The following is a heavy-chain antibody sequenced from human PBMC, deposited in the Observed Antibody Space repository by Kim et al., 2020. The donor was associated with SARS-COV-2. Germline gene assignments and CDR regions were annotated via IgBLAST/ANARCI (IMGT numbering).Heavy chain of an antibody. CDR2: ITPDGSTK. CDR3: ARDPAYGTLDY. V-gene: IGHV3-7*03. D-gene: IGHD2-21*01. J-gene: IGHJ4*02. Sequence: GGSLRLSCAASGFTFSTSYMTWVRRAPGKGLEWVADITPDGSTKGYVDSVKGRFTISRDNFKNSLYLEMNSLRAEDTAVYYCARDPAYGTLDYWVQGTLVPV. CDR1: GFTFSTSY.